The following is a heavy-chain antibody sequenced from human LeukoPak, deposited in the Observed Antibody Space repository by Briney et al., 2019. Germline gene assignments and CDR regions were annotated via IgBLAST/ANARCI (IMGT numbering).Heavy chain of an antibody. CDR1: GFTFSDSY. CDR2: ISGSASDV. CDR3: ARDHVGATPY. J-gene: IGHJ4*02. V-gene: IGHV3-11*05. Sequence: GGSLRLSCAASGFTFSDSYMTWIRQAPGKGLELLSYISGSASDVNYIDSVKGRFTISRDNAKNCLYLQMNSLRAEDTALYYCARDHVGATPYWGQGTLVTVSS. D-gene: IGHD1-26*01.